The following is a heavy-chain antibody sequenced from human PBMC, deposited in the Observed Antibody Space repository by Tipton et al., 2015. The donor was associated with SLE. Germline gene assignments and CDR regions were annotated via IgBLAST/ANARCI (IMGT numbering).Heavy chain of an antibody. J-gene: IGHJ4*02. D-gene: IGHD1-26*01. CDR2: INAGNGNT. CDR3: ARSEGASVFDY. CDR1: GYTFTSYA. Sequence: QSGAEVKKPGASVKVSCKASGYTFTSYAMHWVRQDPGQRLEWMGWINAGNGNTKYSQKFQGRVTITRDTSASTAYMELSSLRSEDTAVYYCARSEGASVFDYWGQGTLVTVPS. V-gene: IGHV1-3*01.